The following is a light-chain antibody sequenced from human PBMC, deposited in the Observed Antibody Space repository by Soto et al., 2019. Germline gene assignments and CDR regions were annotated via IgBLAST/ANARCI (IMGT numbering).Light chain of an antibody. CDR3: QSYDSSLSGVV. CDR2: RNS. Sequence: QSVLTQPPSVSGAPGQGVTISCTGSSSNIGAGYDVHWYQQLPGTAPKLLIYRNSNRPSGVPDRFSGSKSGTSASLAITGLQAEDEADYYCQSYDSSLSGVVFGGGTKVTVL. V-gene: IGLV1-40*01. J-gene: IGLJ2*01. CDR1: SSNIGAGYD.